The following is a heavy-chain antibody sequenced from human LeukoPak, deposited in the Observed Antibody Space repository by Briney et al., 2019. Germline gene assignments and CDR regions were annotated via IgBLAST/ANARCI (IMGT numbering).Heavy chain of an antibody. J-gene: IGHJ4*02. CDR2: INHSGST. CDR1: GGSFSGYY. D-gene: IGHD3-22*01. CDR3: ARGVNYYDSSGSIFRY. Sequence: PSETLSLTCAVYGGSFSGYYWSWIRQPPGKGLEWIGEINHSGSTNYNPSLKSRVTISVDTSKNQFSLKPSSVTAADTAVYYCARGVNYYDSSGSIFRYWGQGTLVTVSS. V-gene: IGHV4-34*01.